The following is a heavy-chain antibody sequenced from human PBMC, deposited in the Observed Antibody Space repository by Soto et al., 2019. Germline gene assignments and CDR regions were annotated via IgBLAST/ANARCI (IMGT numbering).Heavy chain of an antibody. D-gene: IGHD2-2*01. Sequence: SETLSLTCPVSGGSISSGCYYWSWIRQHPGKGLEWIGYIYYSGSTYYNPSLKSRVTISVDTSKNQFSLKLSSVTAADTAVYYCARVVLVPAAKQYYYYYGMDVWGQGTTVTVSS. CDR2: IYYSGST. V-gene: IGHV4-31*03. J-gene: IGHJ6*02. CDR3: ARVVLVPAAKQYYYYYGMDV. CDR1: GGSISSGCYY.